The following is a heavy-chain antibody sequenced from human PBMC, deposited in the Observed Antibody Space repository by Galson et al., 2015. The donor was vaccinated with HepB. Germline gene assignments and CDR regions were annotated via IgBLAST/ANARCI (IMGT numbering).Heavy chain of an antibody. V-gene: IGHV3-30*18. CDR1: GFIFKKSG. D-gene: IGHD4-23*01. Sequence: SLRLSCAASGFIFKKSGMHWVRQAPGKGLEWVAVISYDGTYKYYADFVKGRLTISRDNSKNTLYLQINGLRVEDTAVYYCAKDNVATHKGVDVWGQGTTVIVSS. CDR3: AKDNVATHKGVDV. J-gene: IGHJ6*02. CDR2: ISYDGTYK.